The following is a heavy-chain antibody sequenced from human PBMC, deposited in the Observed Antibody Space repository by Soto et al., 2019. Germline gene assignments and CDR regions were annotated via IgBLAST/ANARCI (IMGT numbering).Heavy chain of an antibody. Sequence: GESLKISCKSAGYSFSSYWITWVRPMPGKGLEWMGMIDPSDSYTSYSPSFQGHVTISTDKSLSIAYLQWSSLKASDTAMYYCARHSRATIGVGWFDPWGQGTLVTVSS. CDR3: ARHSRATIGVGWFDP. CDR2: IDPSDSYT. CDR1: GYSFSSYW. J-gene: IGHJ5*02. D-gene: IGHD5-12*01. V-gene: IGHV5-10-1*01.